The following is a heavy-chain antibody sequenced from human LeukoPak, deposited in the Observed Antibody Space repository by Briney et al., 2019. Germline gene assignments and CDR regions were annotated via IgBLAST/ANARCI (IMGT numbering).Heavy chain of an antibody. CDR1: GFTFSRYA. J-gene: IGHJ4*02. CDR3: ARGRGSSWYYYFDY. D-gene: IGHD6-13*01. Sequence: GGSLRLSCAASGFTFSRYAMSWVRQAPGRGREWVSAISGRGGSTYYADPVKARFTISRDNSKNTLYLQITSLRAEDTPVYYCARGRGSSWYYYFDYWGQGTLVTVSS. CDR2: ISGRGGST. V-gene: IGHV3-23*01.